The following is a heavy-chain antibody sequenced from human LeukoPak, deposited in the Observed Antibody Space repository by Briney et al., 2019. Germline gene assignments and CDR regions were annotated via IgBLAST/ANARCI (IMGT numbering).Heavy chain of an antibody. CDR3: ARDSSSWYQYSYFPNIEPFDY. CDR2: ISRSSTTI. V-gene: IGHV3-48*01. CDR1: GFTFSSYA. J-gene: IGHJ4*02. D-gene: IGHD6-13*01. Sequence: PGGSLRLSCAASGFTFSSYAMSWVRQAPGKGLEWVSYISRSSTTIYYADSVKGRFTISRDNAKNSLYLQMNSLRAEDTAVYYCARDSSSWYQYSYFPNIEPFDYWGQGTLVTVSS.